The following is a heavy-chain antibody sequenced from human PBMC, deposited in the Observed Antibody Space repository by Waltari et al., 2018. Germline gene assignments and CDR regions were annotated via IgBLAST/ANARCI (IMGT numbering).Heavy chain of an antibody. V-gene: IGHV1-69*14. J-gene: IGHJ3*02. CDR2: IIPIFGTA. Sequence: QVQLVQSGAEVKKPGSSVKVSCKASGGTFSSYAISWVRQAPGQGLEWMGGIIPIFGTANYEQKFKGRVTITADKSTSTAYMELSSLRSEDTAVYYCARDGSEYSSGWYRQAFDIWGQGTMVTVSS. D-gene: IGHD6-19*01. CDR3: ARDGSEYSSGWYRQAFDI. CDR1: GGTFSSYA.